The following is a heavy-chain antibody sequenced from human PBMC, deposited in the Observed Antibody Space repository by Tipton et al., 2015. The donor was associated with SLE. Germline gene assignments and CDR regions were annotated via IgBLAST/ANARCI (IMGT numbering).Heavy chain of an antibody. CDR1: GGSISSSSDY. CDR3: ARQGGQWLDFDY. CDR2: IYYSGST. J-gene: IGHJ4*02. D-gene: IGHD6-19*01. Sequence: TLSLTCTVSGGSISSSSDYWGWIRQPPGKGLEWIEHIYYSGSTNYNPSLKSRVTISVDTSKNQFSLKLSSVTAADTAVYYCARQGGQWLDFDYWGQGTLVTVSS. V-gene: IGHV4-61*05.